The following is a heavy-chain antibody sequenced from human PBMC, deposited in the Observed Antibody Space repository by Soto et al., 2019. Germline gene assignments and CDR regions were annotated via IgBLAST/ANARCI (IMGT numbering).Heavy chain of an antibody. CDR2: ISFGGDNK. CDR1: VFTFNRYC. Sequence: GALRLSRATPVFTFNRYCLHWVRQAPGKGVGGGAVISFGGDNKYYADSVKGRFTISRDNLKNTLYLQMNSLRVEDTAVYYCARDQQMAYYYGSGPIDYYGKDVWGQGTTVTVSS. V-gene: IGHV3-30-3*01. J-gene: IGHJ6*02. D-gene: IGHD3-10*01. CDR3: ARDQQMAYYYGSGPIDYYGKDV.